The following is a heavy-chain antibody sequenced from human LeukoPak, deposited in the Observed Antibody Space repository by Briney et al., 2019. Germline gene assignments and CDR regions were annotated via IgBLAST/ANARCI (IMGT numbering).Heavy chain of an antibody. J-gene: IGHJ4*02. Sequence: GGSLRLSCAASGFTFSSYGMSWVRQAPGKGLEWVSSITDSGSTTYYADSVKGRFTISKDNSKNTLYLQTNSLRAEDTAIYYCAKLSGDTDPWWGQGTLVTVYS. CDR3: AKLSGDTDPW. CDR1: GFTFSSYG. CDR2: ITDSGSTT. V-gene: IGHV3-23*01. D-gene: IGHD5-18*01.